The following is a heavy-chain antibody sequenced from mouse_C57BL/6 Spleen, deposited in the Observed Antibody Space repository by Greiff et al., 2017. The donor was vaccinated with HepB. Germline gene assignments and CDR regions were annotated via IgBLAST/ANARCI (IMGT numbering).Heavy chain of an antibody. CDR3: ARGGYSNPFDY. D-gene: IGHD2-5*01. V-gene: IGHV1-64*01. Sequence: QVQLQQSGAELVKPGASVKLSCKASGYTFTSYWMHWVKQRPGQGLEWIGMIHPNSGSTNYNEKFTSKATLTVDKSSSTAYMQRSSLTSEDSAVYYGARGGYSNPFDYWGQGTTLTVSS. CDR2: IHPNSGST. CDR1: GYTFTSYW. J-gene: IGHJ2*01.